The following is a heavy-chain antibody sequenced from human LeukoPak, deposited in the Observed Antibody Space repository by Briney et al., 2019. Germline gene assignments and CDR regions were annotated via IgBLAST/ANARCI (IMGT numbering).Heavy chain of an antibody. V-gene: IGHV4-59*01. D-gene: IGHD3-10*01. CDR2: IYYSGST. Sequence: SETLSLTCAVYGGSFSGYYWSWIRQPPGKGLEWIGYIYYSGSTNYNPSLKSRVTISVDTSKNQFSLKLSSVTAADTAVYYCARDNGSGSYNYWGQGTLVTVSS. CDR3: ARDNGSGSYNY. J-gene: IGHJ4*02. CDR1: GGSFSGYY.